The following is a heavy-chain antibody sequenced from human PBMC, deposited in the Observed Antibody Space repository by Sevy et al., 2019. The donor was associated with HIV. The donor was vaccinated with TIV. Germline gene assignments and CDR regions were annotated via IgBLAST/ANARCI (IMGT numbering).Heavy chain of an antibody. CDR1: GYSFTSHW. CDR3: ATSRSGYFDSSGYYIY. J-gene: IGHJ4*02. D-gene: IGHD3-22*01. Sequence: GESPKISCKGSGYSFTSHWIGWVRHMPGKGPEWMGIIYPDDSDTRYSPSFQGQVTFSADRSISTAYLQWSSLKASDTAMYYCATSRSGYFDSSGYYIYWGQGTLVTVSS. V-gene: IGHV5-51*01. CDR2: IYPDDSDT.